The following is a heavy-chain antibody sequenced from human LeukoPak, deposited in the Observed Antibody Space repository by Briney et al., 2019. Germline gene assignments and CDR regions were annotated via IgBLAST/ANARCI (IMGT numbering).Heavy chain of an antibody. CDR2: IYYSGST. V-gene: IGHV4-31*03. D-gene: IGHD2-15*01. CDR3: ARVSGGGNFLDY. Sequence: SETLSLTCTVSSGSVSSGGHYWSWIRQHPGKGLEWIGYIYYSGSTYYNPSLKSRVTISVDTSKNQFSLKLSSATAADTAVYYCARVSGGGNFLDYWGQGTLVTVSS. CDR1: SGSVSSGGHY. J-gene: IGHJ4*02.